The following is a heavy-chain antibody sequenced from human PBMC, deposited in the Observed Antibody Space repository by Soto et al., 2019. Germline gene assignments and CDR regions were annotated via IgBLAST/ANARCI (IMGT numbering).Heavy chain of an antibody. V-gene: IGHV3-23*01. CDR2: ISGSGDST. J-gene: IGHJ3*01. CDR1: GFTFSTYA. Sequence: VQLLESGGGLGQPGGSLRLSCAASGFTFSTYAMAWVRQAPGKRLEWVSVISGSGDSTYYADSLKGRFTISRDNSKNTLYLKMNSLRVEDTAVYYCAKDLWPITLNYVFDFWGQGTLVTVSS. D-gene: IGHD3-22*01. CDR3: AKDLWPITLNYVFDF.